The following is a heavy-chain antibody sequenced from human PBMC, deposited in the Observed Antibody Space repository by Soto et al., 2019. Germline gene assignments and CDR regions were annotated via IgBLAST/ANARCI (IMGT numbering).Heavy chain of an antibody. Sequence: QVQLQESGPGLVKPSQTLSLTCTVSGGSISSGGYYWSWIRQHPGKGLEWIGYIYYSGSTYYNPSLKSRVTISVDTSKNQFALKLSSVTAADTAVYYCARVLSEVLGGGYGMDVWGQGTTVTVSS. CDR1: GGSISSGGYY. V-gene: IGHV4-31*03. D-gene: IGHD3-16*01. CDR3: ARVLSEVLGGGYGMDV. J-gene: IGHJ6*02. CDR2: IYYSGST.